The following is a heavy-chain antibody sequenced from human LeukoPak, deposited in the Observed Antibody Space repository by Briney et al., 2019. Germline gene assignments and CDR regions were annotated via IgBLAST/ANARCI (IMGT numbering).Heavy chain of an antibody. CDR3: AKDAAANVDYPYYFDY. J-gene: IGHJ4*02. Sequence: GGSLRLSCAASGFTFRGYGMSWVRQAPGKGLEWVSAIRGSGVTTYYADSVKGRFTISRDNSRTTLYLLMNSLRAEDTAIYYCAKDAAANVDYPYYFDYWGQGALVTVSS. D-gene: IGHD4-11*01. CDR2: IRGSGVTT. CDR1: GFTFRGYG. V-gene: IGHV3-23*01.